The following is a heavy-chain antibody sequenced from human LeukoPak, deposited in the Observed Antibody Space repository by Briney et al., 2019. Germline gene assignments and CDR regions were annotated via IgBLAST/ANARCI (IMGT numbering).Heavy chain of an antibody. CDR1: GGTFSSYA. V-gene: IGHV1-2*02. D-gene: IGHD2-15*01. J-gene: IGHJ4*02. CDR3: AILRIAVVAATDY. CDR2: INPNSGGT. Sequence: GASVKVSCKASGGTFSSYAISWVRQAPGQGLEWMGWINPNSGGTNYAQKFQGRVTMTRDTSISTAYMELSRLRSDDTAVYYCAILRIAVVAATDYWGQGTLVTVSS.